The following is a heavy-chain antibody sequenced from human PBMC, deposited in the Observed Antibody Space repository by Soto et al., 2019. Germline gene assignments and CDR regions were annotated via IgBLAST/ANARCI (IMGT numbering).Heavy chain of an antibody. V-gene: IGHV3-48*02. J-gene: IGHJ5*02. D-gene: IGHD3-3*01. CDR2: ISSSSSTI. CDR1: GFTFSSYS. CDR3: ARESRFLEWLSLNWFDP. Sequence: EVQLVESGGGLVQPGGSLRLSCAASGFTFSSYSMNWVRQAPGKWLEWVSYISSSSSTIYYADSVKGRFTISRDNAKNSVYLQMNSLRDEDTAVYYCARESRFLEWLSLNWFDPWGQGTLVTVSS.